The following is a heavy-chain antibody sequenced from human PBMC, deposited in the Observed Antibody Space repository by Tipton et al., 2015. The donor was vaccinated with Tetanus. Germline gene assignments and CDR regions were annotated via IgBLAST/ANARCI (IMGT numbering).Heavy chain of an antibody. CDR2: VYSTATT. D-gene: IGHD3-22*01. CDR1: GGSISSGDYY. V-gene: IGHV4-30-4*01. CDR3: ACGSGYFDSSYHSPLDF. J-gene: IGHJ4*02. Sequence: GLVKPSQTLSLTCTVSGGSISSGDYYWSWIRRPPGKGPEWIGYVYSTATTYYNPSLKSRVSISVDSSTSQFSLRLASVTAADTAVYYCACGSGYFDSSYHSPLDFWGRGTLVTVSS.